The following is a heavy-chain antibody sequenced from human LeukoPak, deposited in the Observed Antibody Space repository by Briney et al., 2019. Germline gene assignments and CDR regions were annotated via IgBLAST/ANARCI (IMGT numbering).Heavy chain of an antibody. CDR3: AKDKATIIVGSFDY. CDR2: ISWNSGSI. V-gene: IGHV3-9*01. Sequence: PGRSLRLSSAASGFTFDDYAMHWVRQAPGKGLEWVSGISWNSGSIGYADSVKGRFTISRDNAKNSLYLQMNSLRAEDTALYYCAKDKATIIVGSFDYWGQGTLVTVSS. CDR1: GFTFDDYA. D-gene: IGHD3-22*01. J-gene: IGHJ4*02.